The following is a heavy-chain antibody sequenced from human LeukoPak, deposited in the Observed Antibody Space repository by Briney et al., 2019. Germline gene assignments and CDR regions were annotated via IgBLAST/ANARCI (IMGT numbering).Heavy chain of an antibody. Sequence: PSETLSLTCAVYGGSFSGYYWSWIRQPPGKGLEWIGEINHTGSTNYNPSLKSRVTISVDTSKNQFSLKLSSVTAADTAMYYCARGEAGYCSSTSCYGFRWFDPWGQGTLVTVFS. V-gene: IGHV4-34*01. CDR3: ARGEAGYCSSTSCYGFRWFDP. D-gene: IGHD2-2*01. CDR2: INHTGST. CDR1: GGSFSGYY. J-gene: IGHJ5*02.